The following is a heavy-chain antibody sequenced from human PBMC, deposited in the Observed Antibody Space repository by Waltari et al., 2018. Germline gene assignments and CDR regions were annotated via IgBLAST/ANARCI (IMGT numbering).Heavy chain of an antibody. Sequence: GSGLVKPSEPLSLTCVVSGGSLSSNWWSWVRQSPGKGLQLIGEVAGNSGSTNYHSSLRSRVTISKDASKNQVSLWLNSGTAADTAVSYCTRNGRDRGGFDVWGPGVLVTVSS. CDR3: TRNGRDRGGFDV. V-gene: IGHV4-4*02. CDR1: GGSLSSNW. J-gene: IGHJ5*02. D-gene: IGHD2-8*01. CDR2: VAGNSGST.